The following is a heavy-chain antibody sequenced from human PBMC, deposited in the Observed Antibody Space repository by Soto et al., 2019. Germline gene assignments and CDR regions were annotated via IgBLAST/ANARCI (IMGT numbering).Heavy chain of an antibody. J-gene: IGHJ4*02. CDR2: IKEDGSEK. D-gene: IGHD4-17*01. V-gene: IGHV3-7*01. Sequence: GGSLRLSCEASGFTFNIYWMSWVRQAPGKGLEWVANIKEDGSEKYYVDSVKGRFTISRDNAKNSVYLQMNSLRVEDTAVYFCARRRFAAYGDFDYWGQGTLVTVSS. CDR3: ARRRFAAYGDFDY. CDR1: GFTFNIYW.